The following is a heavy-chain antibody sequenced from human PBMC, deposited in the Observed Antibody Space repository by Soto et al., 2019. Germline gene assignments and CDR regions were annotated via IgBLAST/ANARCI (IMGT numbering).Heavy chain of an antibody. CDR2: INPNSGGT. J-gene: IGHJ6*02. CDR1: GYTFTGYY. V-gene: IGHV1-2*04. CDR3: ARGGILWFGERDYGMDV. D-gene: IGHD3-10*01. Sequence: QVQLVQSGAEVKKPGASVKVSCKASGYTFTGYYMHWVRQAPGQGLEWMGWINPNSGGTNYAQKFQGWVTMTRDTSISTAYRELSRLRSDDAAVYYCARGGILWFGERDYGMDVWGQGTTVTVSS.